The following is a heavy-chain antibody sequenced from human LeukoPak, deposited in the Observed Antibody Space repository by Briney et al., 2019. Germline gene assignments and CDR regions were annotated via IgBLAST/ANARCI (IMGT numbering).Heavy chain of an antibody. J-gene: IGHJ4*02. CDR3: AKPAGSHYYDSSGYYFDY. V-gene: IGHV3-33*06. CDR1: GFPFSSYG. Sequence: HPGGSLRFSCVASGFPFSSYGMHWVRQAPGKGLEWVAVIWSVGGAEYYADSVKGRFTISRGNSKNMLFLQMNSLRADDTAVYYCAKPAGSHYYDSSGYYFDYWGQGTLVTVSS. D-gene: IGHD3-22*01. CDR2: IWSVGGAE.